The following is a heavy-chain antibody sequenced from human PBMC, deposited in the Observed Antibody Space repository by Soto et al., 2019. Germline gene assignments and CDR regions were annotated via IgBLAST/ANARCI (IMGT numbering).Heavy chain of an antibody. CDR1: YTPLNISDFC. D-gene: IGHD3-3*01. V-gene: IGHV4-30-4*01. CDR2: IYYSGTT. J-gene: IGHJ6*02. Sequence: SEALSLTCTVSYTPLNISDFCWTWIREPPGKGLEWIGYIYYSGTTFHNPSLRSRISMSVDTSKNQFSLRPNSVTAADTAVYYCARGYEFPGFSPYGLDVWGQGTTVTVSS. CDR3: ARGYEFPGFSPYGLDV.